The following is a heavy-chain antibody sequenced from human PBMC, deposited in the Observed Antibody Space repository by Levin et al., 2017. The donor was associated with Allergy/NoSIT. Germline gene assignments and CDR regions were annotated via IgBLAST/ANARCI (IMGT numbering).Heavy chain of an antibody. CDR3: AKEARHENWYFDR. CDR2: VSYNGRGQ. J-gene: IGHJ2*01. Sequence: PGGSLRLSCAASGFTFPSSGMHWVRQAPGKGLEWVAVVSYNGRGQSSSASVNGRFTISRDNSKNTLFLQMNSLRPEDTAVYYCAKEARHENWYFDRWGRGTLVTVSS. CDR1: GFTFPSSG. V-gene: IGHV3-30*18.